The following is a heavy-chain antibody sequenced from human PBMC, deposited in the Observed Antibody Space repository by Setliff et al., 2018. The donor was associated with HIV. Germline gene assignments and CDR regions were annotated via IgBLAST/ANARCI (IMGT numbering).Heavy chain of an antibody. CDR1: GFTFSDYW. Sequence: HPGGSLRLSCAASGFTFSDYWMSWVRQAPGKGLEWVGRTRNKANSYTTEYAASVKGRFIISRDDSRNSLYLQMNSLKTEDTAVYYCAIALAPTGYNYGMDVWGQGTTVTVSS. J-gene: IGHJ6*02. CDR3: AIALAPTGYNYGMDV. CDR2: TRNKANSYTT. D-gene: IGHD1-1*01. V-gene: IGHV3-72*01.